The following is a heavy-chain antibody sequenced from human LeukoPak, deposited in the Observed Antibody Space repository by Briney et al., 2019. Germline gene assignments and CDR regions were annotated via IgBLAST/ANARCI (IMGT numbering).Heavy chain of an antibody. CDR2: IYNDGSTT. CDR3: ARDWYHAIDY. J-gene: IGHJ4*02. Sequence: GGSLRLFCAASGFMFSKSWMHWVRQVPGKGLVWVARIYNDGSTTNYADSVKGRFTISRDNAKNTLYLQMNSLRVDDTAVYYCARDWYHAIDYWGQGTLVTVSS. D-gene: IGHD2-2*01. CDR1: GFMFSKSW. V-gene: IGHV3-74*01.